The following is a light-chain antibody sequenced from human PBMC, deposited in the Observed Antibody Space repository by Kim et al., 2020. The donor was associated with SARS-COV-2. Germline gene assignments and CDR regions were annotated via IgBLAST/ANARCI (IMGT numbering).Light chain of an antibody. CDR1: QSINSW. Sequence: DIQMTQSPSTLSASVGDRVTITCRASQSINSWLAWYQQKPGKAPKVLIYDASSLESGVPSRFSGSGSGTEFTLTISSLQPDDVATYYCQQYKSYWTFCQGTKVDIK. CDR3: QQYKSYWT. V-gene: IGKV1-5*01. J-gene: IGKJ1*01. CDR2: DAS.